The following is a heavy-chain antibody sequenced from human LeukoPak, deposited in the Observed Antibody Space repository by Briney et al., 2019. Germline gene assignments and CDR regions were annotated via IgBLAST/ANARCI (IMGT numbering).Heavy chain of an antibody. D-gene: IGHD5-18*01. CDR1: GGTFSSYA. J-gene: IGHJ4*02. V-gene: IGHV1-69*05. CDR3: ARGIGYSYGLFDY. Sequence: SVKVSCKASGGTFSSYAISWVRRAPGQGLEWMGRVIPIFGTANYAQKFQGRVTITTDESTSTAYMELSSLRSEDTAVYYCARGIGYSYGLFDYWGQGTLVTLSS. CDR2: VIPIFGTA.